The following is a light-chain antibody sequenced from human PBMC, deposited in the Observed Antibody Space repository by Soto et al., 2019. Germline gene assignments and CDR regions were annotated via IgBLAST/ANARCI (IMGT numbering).Light chain of an antibody. CDR2: TNT. V-gene: IGLV1-44*01. CDR3: ASWDDSLNGPV. Sequence: QSVLTQPPSASGTPGQRVTISCSGSSSNIGSNYVYWYQHVPTTAPKLLIYTNTQRPSGVPDRFSGYKSGTSASLAISGLQSEDEADYYCASWDDSLNGPVFGTGTNVTVL. J-gene: IGLJ1*01. CDR1: SSNIGSNY.